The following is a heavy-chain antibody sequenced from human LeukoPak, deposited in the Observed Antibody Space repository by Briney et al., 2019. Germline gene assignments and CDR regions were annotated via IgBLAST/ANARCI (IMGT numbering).Heavy chain of an antibody. D-gene: IGHD3-22*01. CDR1: GYTFTSYY. V-gene: IGHV1-46*01. J-gene: IGHJ4*02. CDR2: INPSGGST. Sequence: GASVKVSCKASGYTFTSYYMHWVRQAPGQGLEWMGIINPSGGSTSYAQEFQGRVTMTRDMSTSTVYMELSSLRSEDTAVYYCARARYYDSSGYYGFDYWGQGTLVTVSS. CDR3: ARARYYDSSGYYGFDY.